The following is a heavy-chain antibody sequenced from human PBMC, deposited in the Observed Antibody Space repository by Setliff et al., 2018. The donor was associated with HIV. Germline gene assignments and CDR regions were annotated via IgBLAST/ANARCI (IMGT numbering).Heavy chain of an antibody. CDR3: ARRSGWSLDY. V-gene: IGHV4-34*12. CDR1: GGSFSGYY. D-gene: IGHD6-19*01. Sequence: PSETLSLTCAVYGGSFSGYYWSWIRQPPGKGLEWIGEIIHSGSTNYNPSLKSRVTISVDTSKNQFSLKLSPVTAADTAVYYCARRSGWSLDYWGQGTLVTSPQ. CDR2: IIHSGST. J-gene: IGHJ4*02.